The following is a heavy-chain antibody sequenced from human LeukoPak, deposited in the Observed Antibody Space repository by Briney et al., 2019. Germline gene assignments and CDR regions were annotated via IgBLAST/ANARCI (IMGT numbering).Heavy chain of an antibody. V-gene: IGHV4-34*01. Sequence: SETLSLTCAVYGGSFSGYYWSWIRQPPGKGLEWIGEINHSGSTNYNPSLKSRVTISVDTSKSQFSLKLRSVTAADTAVYYCARGGREVNWFDPWGQGTLVTVSS. J-gene: IGHJ5*02. CDR1: GGSFSGYY. D-gene: IGHD1-26*01. CDR2: INHSGST. CDR3: ARGGREVNWFDP.